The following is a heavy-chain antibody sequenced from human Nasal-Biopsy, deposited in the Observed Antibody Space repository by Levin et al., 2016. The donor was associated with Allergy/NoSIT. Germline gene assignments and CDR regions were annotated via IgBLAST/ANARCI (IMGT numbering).Heavy chain of an antibody. V-gene: IGHV3-15*01. Sequence: GESLKISCAASGIPFTNAWMSWVRQAPGKGLEWVGRIKGRTDEGRTDFAVSVRGRFTMSRDDSKNRLYLQMNSLKIEDTAVYYCTTSLTGRNSFDYWGQGSLVTVSS. CDR3: TTSLTGRNSFDY. J-gene: IGHJ4*02. CDR2: IKGRTDEGRT. CDR1: GIPFTNAW. D-gene: IGHD3-9*01.